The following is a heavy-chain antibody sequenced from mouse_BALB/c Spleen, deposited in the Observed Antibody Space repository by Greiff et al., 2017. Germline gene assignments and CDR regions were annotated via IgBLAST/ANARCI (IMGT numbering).Heavy chain of an antibody. V-gene: IGHV1-80*01. CDR3: ARWGSMITAFGD. Sequence: QVQLQQSGAELVRPGSSVKISCKASGYAFSSYWMNWVKQRPGQGLEWIGQIYPGDGDTNYNGKFKGKATLTADKSSSTAYMQLSSLTSEDSAVYFCARWGSMITAFGDWGQGTLVTVSA. J-gene: IGHJ3*01. D-gene: IGHD2-4*01. CDR1: GYAFSSYW. CDR2: IYPGDGDT.